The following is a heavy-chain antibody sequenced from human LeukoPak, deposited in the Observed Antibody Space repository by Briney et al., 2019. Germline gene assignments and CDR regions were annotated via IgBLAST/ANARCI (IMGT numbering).Heavy chain of an antibody. CDR2: IYYSGST. CDR3: AREWERDWSY. J-gene: IGHJ4*02. V-gene: IGHV4-39*07. Sequence: SETLSLTCTVSGGSISSSSYYWGWIRQPPGKGLEWIGSIYYSGSTYYNPSLKSRVTISVDTSKNQFSLKLSSVTAADTAVYYCAREWERDWSYWGQGALVTVSS. D-gene: IGHD1-26*01. CDR1: GGSISSSSYY.